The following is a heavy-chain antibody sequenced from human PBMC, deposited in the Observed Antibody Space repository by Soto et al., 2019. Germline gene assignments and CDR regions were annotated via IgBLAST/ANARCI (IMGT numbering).Heavy chain of an antibody. CDR3: ATVSTTTTQVLRGXYYVMDV. Sequence: EASVKVSFKASGYTFTSDGINWVRQAPGQWLELMGWISAYNGNTNYAQELQGRVTMTTDTATSTAYMELRSLRSDDTAVYYCATVSTTTTQVLRGXYYVMDVGGQCTTVKVSS. CDR1: GYTFTSDG. V-gene: IGHV1-18*01. J-gene: IGHJ6*01. D-gene: IGHD1-1*01. CDR2: ISAYNGNT.